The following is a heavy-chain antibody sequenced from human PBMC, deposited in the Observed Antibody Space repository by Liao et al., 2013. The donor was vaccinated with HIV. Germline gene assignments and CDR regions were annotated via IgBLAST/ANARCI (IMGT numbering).Heavy chain of an antibody. CDR1: GGSISPYY. Sequence: QVQLQQLGAGLLKPSETLSLTCTVSGGSISPYYWNWIRQSPGKRLEWLGYSYFSGTFNYSPSLEGRLTISVDTSKNRFSLRLTSVTAADTAVYYCARATGPWPFFDYWGQGILVTVSS. CDR3: ARATGPWPFFDY. CDR2: SYFSGTF. V-gene: IGHV4-59*01. J-gene: IGHJ4*02.